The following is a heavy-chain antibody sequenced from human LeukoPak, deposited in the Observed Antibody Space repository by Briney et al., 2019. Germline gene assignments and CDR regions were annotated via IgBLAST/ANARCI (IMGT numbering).Heavy chain of an antibody. J-gene: IGHJ4*02. Sequence: SETLSLTCTFSGDSISISSYYWGWIRQPPGKGLEWIGSIYYSGSTNYNPSLKSRVTISVETSKNEFSLKLRSVTAADTAVYYCARVTGYRIEDYFDYWGRGTLVTVSS. CDR2: IYYSGST. V-gene: IGHV4-39*07. D-gene: IGHD6-13*01. CDR1: GDSISISSYY. CDR3: ARVTGYRIEDYFDY.